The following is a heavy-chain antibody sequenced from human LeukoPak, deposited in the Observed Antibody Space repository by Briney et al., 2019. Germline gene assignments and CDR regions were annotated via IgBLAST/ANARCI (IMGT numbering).Heavy chain of an antibody. Sequence: ASVKVSCKASGYTFTSYGISWVRQAPGQGLEWMGWISAYNGNTNYAQKLQGRVTMTTDTSTSTAYMELRSLRSDDTAVYYCARIWHSSSSGRGQGAGFDPWGQGTLVTVSS. CDR1: GYTFTSYG. CDR2: ISAYNGNT. D-gene: IGHD6-6*01. V-gene: IGHV1-18*01. CDR3: ARIWHSSSSGRGQGAGFDP. J-gene: IGHJ5*02.